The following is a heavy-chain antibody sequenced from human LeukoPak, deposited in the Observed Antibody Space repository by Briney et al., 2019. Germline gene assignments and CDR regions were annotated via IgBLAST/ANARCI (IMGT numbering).Heavy chain of an antibody. CDR1: GGSFSGYY. CDR3: ARVTYVDDMLYQYFDY. J-gene: IGHJ4*02. Sequence: PSETLSLTCAVYGGSFSGYYWSWIRQPPGKGLEWIGEINHSGSTNYNPSLKSRVTISVDTSKNQFSLKLSSVTAADTAVYYCARVTYVDDMLYQYFDYWGQGILVTVSS. V-gene: IGHV4-34*01. CDR2: INHSGST. D-gene: IGHD4-17*01.